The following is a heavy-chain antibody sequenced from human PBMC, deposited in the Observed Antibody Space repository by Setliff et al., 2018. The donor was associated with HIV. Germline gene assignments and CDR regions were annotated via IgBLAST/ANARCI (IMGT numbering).Heavy chain of an antibody. V-gene: IGHV3-23*01. D-gene: IGHD3-22*01. CDR2: FRGSGGGT. CDR3: AKDKGRRDYDSSGYYFPDAFDL. J-gene: IGHJ3*01. Sequence: LRLSCAASGFTFSSYAMSWVRQAPGKGLEWVSTFRGSGGGTDYADSVKGRFAISRDNSKNTLYLQMNSLRAEDTAVYFCAKDKGRRDYDSSGYYFPDAFDLWGQGTMVTVSS. CDR1: GFTFSSYA.